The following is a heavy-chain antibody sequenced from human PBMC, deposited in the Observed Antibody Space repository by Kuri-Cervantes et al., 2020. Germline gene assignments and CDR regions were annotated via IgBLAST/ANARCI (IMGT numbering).Heavy chain of an antibody. CDR3: ARDLQGSPDDYGDYVFDYGMDV. CDR2: ISYDGSNK. CDR1: GFTFSSYA. J-gene: IGHJ6*02. D-gene: IGHD4-17*01. Sequence: GGSLRLSCAASGFTFSSYAMHWVRQAPGKGLEWVAVISYDGSNKYYADSVKGRFTISRDNAKNSLYLQMISLRDEDTAVYYCARDLQGSPDDYGDYVFDYGMDVWGQGTTVTVSS. V-gene: IGHV3-30-3*01.